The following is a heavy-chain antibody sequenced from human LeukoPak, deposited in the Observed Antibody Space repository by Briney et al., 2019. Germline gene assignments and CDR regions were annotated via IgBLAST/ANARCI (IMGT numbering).Heavy chain of an antibody. Sequence: SETLSLSCTVSGDSFDNSYCWTWVRQPPGKRPEWIGTIYSSEYTYYHPSLGSRATISADTSRNLFSLKLNSVTAADTAVYYCARGSDDYKLGNHWGHGTLVTVSS. J-gene: IGHJ5*02. CDR2: IYSSEYT. CDR1: GDSFDNSYC. D-gene: IGHD5-24*01. V-gene: IGHV4-39*01. CDR3: ARGSDDYKLGNH.